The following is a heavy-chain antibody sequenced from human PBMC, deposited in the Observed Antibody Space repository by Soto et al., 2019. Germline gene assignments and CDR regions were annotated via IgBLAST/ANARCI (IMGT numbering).Heavy chain of an antibody. Sequence: SETLSLTCTVSGGSISGGGYYWIWIRQPPGKVLEWIGYIYYSGSTYYNPSLKSRVTISVDTSKNQFSLKLSSVTAADTAVYYCAREPSATERHYYYYGMDVWGQGTTVTVSS. D-gene: IGHD1-1*01. CDR1: GGSISGGGYY. CDR3: AREPSATERHYYYYGMDV. J-gene: IGHJ6*02. V-gene: IGHV4-30-4*01. CDR2: IYYSGST.